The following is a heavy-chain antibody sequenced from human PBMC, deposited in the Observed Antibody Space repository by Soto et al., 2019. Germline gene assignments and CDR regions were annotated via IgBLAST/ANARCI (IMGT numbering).Heavy chain of an antibody. D-gene: IGHD3-9*01. Sequence: LRLSCAASGFTFSSYAMHWVRQAPGKGLEWVAVISYDGSNKYYADSVKGRFTISRDNSKNTLYLQMNSLRAEDTAVYYCARDLFPSLRYLDWSLYWGQGTLVTVSS. CDR3: ARDLFPSLRYLDWSLY. V-gene: IGHV3-30-3*01. J-gene: IGHJ4*02. CDR1: GFTFSSYA. CDR2: ISYDGSNK.